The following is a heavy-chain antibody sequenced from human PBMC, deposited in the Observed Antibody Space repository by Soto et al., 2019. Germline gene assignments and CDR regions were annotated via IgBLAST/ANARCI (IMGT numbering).Heavy chain of an antibody. CDR2: IYHTGNA. V-gene: IGHV4-39*01. J-gene: IGHJ5*02. CDR3: ARDFFDSSDYTTNWFDP. CDR1: GDSISNSRFY. D-gene: IGHD3-22*01. Sequence: PSETLSLTCSVSGDSISNSRFYWAWIRHTPGEGLEWIGSIYHTGNAYYNPSLKSRVTISVDTSKNQFSLKLTSVTAADAALYYCARDFFDSSDYTTNWFDPWGQGTLVTVSS.